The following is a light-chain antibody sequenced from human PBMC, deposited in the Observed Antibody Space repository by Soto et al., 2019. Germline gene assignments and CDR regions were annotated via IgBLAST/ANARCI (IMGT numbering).Light chain of an antibody. CDR2: AAS. J-gene: IGKJ5*01. CDR1: QSISSY. Sequence: DIQMTQSPSSLSASVGDRVTITCRASQSISSYLNWYQQKPGKAPKLLIYAASSLQSGVPSRFSVSGSGTDFTLTISSLQPEDFATYYCQQSYSPLLTFGQGTRLEIK. V-gene: IGKV1-39*01. CDR3: QQSYSPLLT.